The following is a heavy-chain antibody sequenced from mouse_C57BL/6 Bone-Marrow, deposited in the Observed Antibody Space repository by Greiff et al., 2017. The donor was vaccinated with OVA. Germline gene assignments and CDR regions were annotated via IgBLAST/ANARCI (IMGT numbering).Heavy chain of an antibody. J-gene: IGHJ3*01. CDR2: INPEGGNT. CDR1: GYTFTDYY. V-gene: IGHV1-76*01. D-gene: IGHD2-4*01. CDR3: ARSYYDYTLAY. Sequence: VQLQQSGAELVRPGASVKLSCTASGYTFTDYYINWVKQRPGKGLEWIARINPEGGNTNYNENLRGKATLTAEKAASTAYMQLISLTSEDAAVYVCARSYYDYTLAYWGQGTLVTVSA.